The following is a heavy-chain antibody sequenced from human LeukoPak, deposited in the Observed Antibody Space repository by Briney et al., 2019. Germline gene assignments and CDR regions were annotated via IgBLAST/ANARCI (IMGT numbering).Heavy chain of an antibody. V-gene: IGHV4-59*01. J-gene: IGHJ5*02. CDR2: IYYSGST. D-gene: IGHD1-7*01. CDR1: GGSISSYY. Sequence: PSETLSLTCTVSGGSISSYYWSWIRQPPGKGLEWIGYIYYSGSTNYNPSLMSRVTISVDTSKNQFSLKLSSVTAADTAVYYCARGNWNYLNWFDPWGQGTLVTVSS. CDR3: ARGNWNYLNWFDP.